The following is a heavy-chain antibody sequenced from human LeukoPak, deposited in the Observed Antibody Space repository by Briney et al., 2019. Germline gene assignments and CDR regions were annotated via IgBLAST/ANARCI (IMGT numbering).Heavy chain of an antibody. V-gene: IGHV4-34*01. CDR1: GGSFSGYY. Sequence: SETLSLTCAVYGGSFSGYYWSWIRQPPGKGLEWIGEINHSGSTNYNPSLKSRVTISVDTSKNQFSLKLSSVTAADTAVYYCARGLKVATMTHYMDVWGKGTTVTGFS. CDR2: INHSGST. CDR3: ARGLKVATMTHYMDV. D-gene: IGHD5-12*01. J-gene: IGHJ6*03.